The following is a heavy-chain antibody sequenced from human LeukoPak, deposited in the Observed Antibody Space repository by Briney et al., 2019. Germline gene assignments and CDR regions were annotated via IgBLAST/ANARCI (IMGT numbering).Heavy chain of an antibody. V-gene: IGHV3-7*01. J-gene: IGHJ4*02. CDR2: IKPDGSEK. Sequence: PGGSLRLSCAASGFTFSSYWMSWVRQAPGKGLEWVANIKPDGSEKYYVDSVKGRFTISRDNAKNSLYLQVDSLSAEDTAVYYCARARFYFDYWGQGTLVTVSS. CDR3: ARARFYFDY. CDR1: GFTFSSYW.